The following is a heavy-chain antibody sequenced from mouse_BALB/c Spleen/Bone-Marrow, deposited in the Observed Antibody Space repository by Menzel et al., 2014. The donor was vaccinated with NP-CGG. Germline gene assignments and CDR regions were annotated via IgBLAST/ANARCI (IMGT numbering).Heavy chain of an antibody. D-gene: IGHD6-2*01. J-gene: IGHJ2*01. CDR2: INPSSNYT. CDR1: GYTFTSYT. V-gene: IGHV1-4*01. CDR3: ARVLRWSLDY. Sequence: VMLVESGAELARPGASVKMSCKASGYTFTSYTMHWVKQRPGQGLEWIGFINPSSNYTNYNQKFKDKATLTADKSSSTAYMQLSSLTSEDSAVYYCARVLRWSLDYWGQGTTLTVPS.